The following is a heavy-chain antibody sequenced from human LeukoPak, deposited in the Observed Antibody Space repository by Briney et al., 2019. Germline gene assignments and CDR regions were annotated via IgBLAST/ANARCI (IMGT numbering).Heavy chain of an antibody. CDR3: TTSPIAVVVPAAISRPDY. V-gene: IGHV3-15*01. J-gene: IGHJ4*02. CDR2: IKSKTDGGTT. D-gene: IGHD2-2*02. Sequence: GGSLRLSCAASGFTFSNARMSWFRQAPGKGLEWVGRIKSKTDGGTTDYAAPVKGRFTISRDDSKNTLYLQMNSLKTEDTAVYYCTTSPIAVVVPAAISRPDYWGQGTLVTVSS. CDR1: GFTFSNAR.